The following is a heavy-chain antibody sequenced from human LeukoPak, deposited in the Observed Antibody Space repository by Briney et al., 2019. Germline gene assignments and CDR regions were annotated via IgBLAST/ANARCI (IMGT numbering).Heavy chain of an antibody. J-gene: IGHJ4*02. CDR3: ARRSGITMTPMYYFDY. D-gene: IGHD3-22*01. CDR1: GFTFSSFS. Sequence: GGSLRLSCAASGFTFSSFSMNWVRQAPGKGLEWVSYISSSSSTIYYADSVKGRFTISRDNAKNSLYLQMNSLRAEDTAVYYCARRSGITMTPMYYFDYWGQGTLVTVSS. V-gene: IGHV3-48*04. CDR2: ISSSSSTI.